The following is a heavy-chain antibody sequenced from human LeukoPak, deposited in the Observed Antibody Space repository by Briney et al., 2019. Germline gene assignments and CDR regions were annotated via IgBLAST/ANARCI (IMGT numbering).Heavy chain of an antibody. CDR2: ISGSGGST. J-gene: IGHJ4*02. D-gene: IGHD2-15*01. CDR3: ANGWSPDY. V-gene: IGHV3-23*01. CDR1: GFTFSSYA. Sequence: EPGGSLRLSCAASGFTFSSYAMSWVRQAPGKGLEWVSGISGSGGSTYYADSVKGRFTIFRDNSKNTLYLQMNSLRAEDTAVYHCANGWSPDYWGRGTLVTVSS.